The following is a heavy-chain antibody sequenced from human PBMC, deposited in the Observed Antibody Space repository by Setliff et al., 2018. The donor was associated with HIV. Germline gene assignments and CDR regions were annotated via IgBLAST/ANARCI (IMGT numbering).Heavy chain of an antibody. CDR2: INHSGST. J-gene: IGHJ5*02. D-gene: IGHD6-13*01. CDR3: ARRWVIAAGNWFDP. Sequence: PSETLSLTCAVYGGSFNGYYWSWIRQPPGKGLEWIGEINHSGSTNYNPSLKSRVTISVDTSKNQFSLKLSSVTAADTAVYYCARRWVIAAGNWFDPWGQGTLVTVS. CDR1: GGSFNGYY. V-gene: IGHV4-34*01.